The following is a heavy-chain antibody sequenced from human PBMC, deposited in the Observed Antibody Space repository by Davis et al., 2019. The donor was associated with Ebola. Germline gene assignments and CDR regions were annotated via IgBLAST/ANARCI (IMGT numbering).Heavy chain of an antibody. J-gene: IGHJ4*02. Sequence: PSETLSLTCAVYGGSFSGYYWSWIRQPPGKGLEWIGEINHSGSTNYNPSLKSRVTISVDTSKNQFSLKLSSVTAADTAVYYCARGVIAAAGAPDYWGQGTLVTVSS. CDR1: GGSFSGYY. CDR2: INHSGST. V-gene: IGHV4-34*01. CDR3: ARGVIAAAGAPDY. D-gene: IGHD6-13*01.